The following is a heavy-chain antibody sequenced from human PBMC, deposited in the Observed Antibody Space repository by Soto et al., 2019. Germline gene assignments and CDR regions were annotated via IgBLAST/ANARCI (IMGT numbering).Heavy chain of an antibody. CDR3: TGGDQGFDY. D-gene: IGHD2-8*02. V-gene: IGHV6-1*01. J-gene: IGHJ4*02. CDR2: TYYRAKKSK. Sequence: SQTLSLTCAMSGDSPSGNSASWNWIRQSPSRGLEWLGRTYYRAKKSKNYALSVKSRTTINPDTTKSHCSLQLNAVTTEVTTMYYCTGGDQGFDYWGQGTLVTVSS. CDR1: GDSPSGNSAS.